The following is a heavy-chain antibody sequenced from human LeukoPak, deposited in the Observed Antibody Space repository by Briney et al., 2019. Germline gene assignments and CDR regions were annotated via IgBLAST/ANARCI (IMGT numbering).Heavy chain of an antibody. CDR3: ATVRYYGSHYYFAY. Sequence: GGSLRLSCVASGFTISNYAMAWVRQAPGKGLEWVANIKQDGSEKYYVDSVKGRFTISRDNAKNSLYLQMNSLRAEDTAVYYCATVRYYGSHYYFAYWGQGTLVTVSS. CDR2: IKQDGSEK. J-gene: IGHJ4*02. V-gene: IGHV3-7*01. D-gene: IGHD3-10*01. CDR1: GFTISNYA.